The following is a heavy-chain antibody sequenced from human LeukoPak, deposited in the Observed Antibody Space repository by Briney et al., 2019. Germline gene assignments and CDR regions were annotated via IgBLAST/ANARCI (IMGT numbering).Heavy chain of an antibody. CDR2: IYPGDSDT. CDR3: ARGSYYDFWSGYSEGPYYFDY. CDR1: GYSFTSYW. V-gene: IGHV5-51*01. D-gene: IGHD3-3*01. J-gene: IGHJ4*02. Sequence: GESLKISCKGSGYSFTSYWIGWVRQMPGKGLEWMGIIYPGDSDTRHSPSFQGQVTISADKSISTAYLQWSSLKASDTAMYYCARGSYYDFWSGYSEGPYYFDYWGQGTLVTVSS.